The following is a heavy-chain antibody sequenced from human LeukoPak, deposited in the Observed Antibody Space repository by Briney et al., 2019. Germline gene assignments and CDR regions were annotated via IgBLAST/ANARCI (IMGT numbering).Heavy chain of an antibody. V-gene: IGHV3-30*02. Sequence: PGGSLRLSCAASGFTFSSYGMHWVRQAPGKGLEWVAFIWYDGTNKYYADSVKGRFTISRDNHKSTVDLQMNSLRAEDTAVYYCARDFLVTTVTSWESDYWGQGTLVTVSS. CDR2: IWYDGTNK. CDR3: ARDFLVTTVTSWESDY. J-gene: IGHJ4*02. CDR1: GFTFSSYG. D-gene: IGHD4-17*01.